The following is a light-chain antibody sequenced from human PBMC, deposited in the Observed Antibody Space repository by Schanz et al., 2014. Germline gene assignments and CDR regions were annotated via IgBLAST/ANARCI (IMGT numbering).Light chain of an antibody. Sequence: EIVLTQSPATLSLSPGERATLSCRASQRVTNSLIWYQHKPGQAPRLLIYDTFNRATGIPARFSGSGSGTDFTLTISSLEPEDFAVYYCQHRAAFGGGTTVEIE. V-gene: IGKV3-11*01. CDR3: QHRAA. J-gene: IGKJ4*01. CDR2: DTF. CDR1: QRVTNS.